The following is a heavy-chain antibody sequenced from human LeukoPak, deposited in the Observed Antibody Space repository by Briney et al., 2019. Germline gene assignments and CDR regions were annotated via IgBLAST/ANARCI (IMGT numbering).Heavy chain of an antibody. J-gene: IGHJ4*02. V-gene: IGHV1-8*01. Sequence: ASVKVSCKASGYTFTSYDINWVRQATGQGLEWMGWMNPNSGNTGYAQKFQRRITMTRNTSISTAYMELSRLTSEDTAVYYCARIAAAGNRRLNYWGQGTLVTVSS. D-gene: IGHD6-13*01. CDR2: MNPNSGNT. CDR1: GYTFTSYD. CDR3: ARIAAAGNRRLNY.